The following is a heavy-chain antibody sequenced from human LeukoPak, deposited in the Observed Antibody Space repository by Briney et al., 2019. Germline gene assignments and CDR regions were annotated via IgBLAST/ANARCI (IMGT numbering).Heavy chain of an antibody. CDR2: IESDGSST. CDR3: ARDLVGAGGY. CDR1: GFTFSSYW. J-gene: IGHJ4*02. V-gene: IGHV3-74*01. D-gene: IGHD1-26*01. Sequence: QPGGSLRLSCAASGFTFSSYWMHWVRQAPGKGLVWVSRIESDGSSTNYADSVKGRFTISRDNAKNMLYLQMSSLRAEDTAVYYCARDLVGAGGYWGQGTLVTVSS.